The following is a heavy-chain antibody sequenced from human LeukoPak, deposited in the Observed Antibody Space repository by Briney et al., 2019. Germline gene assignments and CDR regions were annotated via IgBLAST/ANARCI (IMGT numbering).Heavy chain of an antibody. CDR2: IWYDGSNK. CDR3: ARYTAMADYYYSGMDV. CDR1: GFTFSSYG. D-gene: IGHD5-18*01. J-gene: IGHJ6*04. Sequence: GGSLRLSCAASGFTFSSYGMHWVRQAPGKGLEWVAVIWYDGSNKYYADSVKGRFTISRDNSKNTLYLQMNSLRAEDTAVYYFARYTAMADYYYSGMDVWGKGTTVTASS. V-gene: IGHV3-33*01.